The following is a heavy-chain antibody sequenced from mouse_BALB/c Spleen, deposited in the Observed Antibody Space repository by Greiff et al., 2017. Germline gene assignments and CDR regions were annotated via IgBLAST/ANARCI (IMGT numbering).Heavy chain of an antibody. CDR3: ASRAARATSPFAY. CDR1: GYAFSSYW. D-gene: IGHD3-1*01. J-gene: IGHJ3*01. Sequence: QVQLQQSGAELVRPGSSVKISCKASGYAFSSYWMNWVKQRPGQGLEWIGQIYPGDGDTNYNGKFKGKATLTADKSSSTAYMQLSSLTSEDSAVYFCASRAARATSPFAYWGQGTLVTVSA. V-gene: IGHV1-80*01. CDR2: IYPGDGDT.